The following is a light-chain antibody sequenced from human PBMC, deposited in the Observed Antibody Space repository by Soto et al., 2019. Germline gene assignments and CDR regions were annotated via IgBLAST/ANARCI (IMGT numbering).Light chain of an antibody. J-gene: IGKJ4*01. Sequence: EMVMTQSSATLSVSPGERATLSCRTSQSVGNNLAWYQQKPGQAPRLLIHGASTRATGIPARFSGSGSGTEFTLTISSLQSEDIATYYCQQYDNLPLTFGGGTKVDIK. V-gene: IGKV3-15*01. CDR3: QQYDNLPLT. CDR2: GAS. CDR1: QSVGNN.